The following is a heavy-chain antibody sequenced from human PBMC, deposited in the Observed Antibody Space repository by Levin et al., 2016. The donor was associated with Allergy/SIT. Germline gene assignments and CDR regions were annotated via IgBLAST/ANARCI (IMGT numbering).Heavy chain of an antibody. V-gene: IGHV1-2*04. CDR1: GYTFTGYY. D-gene: IGHD3-10*01. CDR2: INPNSGGT. CDR3: ARGGIYGSGSYSLGFRYYYGYGR. J-gene: IGHJ6*02. Sequence: ASVKVSCKASGYTFTGYYMHWVRQAPGQGLEWMGWINPNSGGTNYAQKFQGWVTMTRDTSISTAYMELSRLRSDDTAVYYCARGGIYGSGSYSLGFRYYYGYGRLGPRDHGHRLL.